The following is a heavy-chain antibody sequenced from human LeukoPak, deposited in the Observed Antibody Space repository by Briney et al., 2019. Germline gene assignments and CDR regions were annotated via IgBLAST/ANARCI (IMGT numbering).Heavy chain of an antibody. CDR3: ACRKFSSLWFDP. CDR2: IYPGDSRT. V-gene: IGHV5-51*01. Sequence: GESLKISCQGSPYIFSTYWIGWVRQMPGKGLEWMAVIYPGDSRTRYNPSFQGQVTISVDKTISTAYLQWSSLKASDTAMYYCACRKFSSLWFDPWGQGTLVTVSS. CDR1: PYIFSTYW. J-gene: IGHJ5*02. D-gene: IGHD6-13*01.